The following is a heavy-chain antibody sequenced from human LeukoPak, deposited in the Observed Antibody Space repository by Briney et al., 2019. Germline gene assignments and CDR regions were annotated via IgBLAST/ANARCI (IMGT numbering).Heavy chain of an antibody. CDR1: GYTFTGYY. V-gene: IGHV1-2*02. Sequence: ASVKVSCKASGYTFTGYYMHWVRQAPGQGLEWIGLINPNSGGTNYAQKFQGRVTMTRDTSISTACMELSRLRSDDTAVYYCASLGAPFEEGGYYFDYWGQGTLVTVSP. D-gene: IGHD3-22*01. CDR2: INPNSGGT. CDR3: ASLGAPFEEGGYYFDY. J-gene: IGHJ4*02.